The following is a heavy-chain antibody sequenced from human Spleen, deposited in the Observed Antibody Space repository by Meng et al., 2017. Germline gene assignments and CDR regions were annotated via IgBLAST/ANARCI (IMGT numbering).Heavy chain of an antibody. CDR2: INHSGST. CDR3: ARATPSSPPDY. J-gene: IGHJ4*02. V-gene: IGHV4-34*01. Sequence: QVHIQPWGAELLKPSETLSLTCVAAGGALHDYYWSLIRQPPGKGRDGNGEINHSGSTNYNPSLESRVTISVDTSKNQFSLKLGSVTAADTAVYYCARATPSSPPDYWGQGTLVTVSS. CDR1: GGALHDYY. D-gene: IGHD6-13*01.